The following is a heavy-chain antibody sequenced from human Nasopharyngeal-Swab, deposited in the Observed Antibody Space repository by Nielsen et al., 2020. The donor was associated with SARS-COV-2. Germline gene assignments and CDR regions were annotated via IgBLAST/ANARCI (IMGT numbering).Heavy chain of an antibody. CDR3: ATDGGYDGDLGLCVY. J-gene: IGHJ4*02. CDR1: GYTLTELS. CDR2: FDPEDGET. Sequence: ASVKVSCKVSGYTLTELSIHWVRQAPGKGLEWMGGFDPEDGETIYAQKFQGRVTMTADTSTDTAYMELSSLRSEDTAVYYCATDGGYDGDLGLCVYWGQGTLVTVSS. V-gene: IGHV1-24*01. D-gene: IGHD5-12*01.